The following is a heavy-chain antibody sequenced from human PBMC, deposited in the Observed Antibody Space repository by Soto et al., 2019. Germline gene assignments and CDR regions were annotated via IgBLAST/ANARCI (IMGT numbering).Heavy chain of an antibody. J-gene: IGHJ4*02. CDR2: TYYRSKWYN. D-gene: IGHD4-4*01. CDR3: AREYSLQEMATVTIDY. V-gene: IGHV6-1*01. CDR1: GDSVSSNSAA. Sequence: QVQLQQSGPGLVKPSQTLSLTCAISGDSVSSNSAAWNWIRQSPSRGLEWLGRTYYRSKWYNDYAVSAKSRITISPDTCKNQFSLQLNSVAPEDTAVYYCAREYSLQEMATVTIDYWGQGTLVTVSS.